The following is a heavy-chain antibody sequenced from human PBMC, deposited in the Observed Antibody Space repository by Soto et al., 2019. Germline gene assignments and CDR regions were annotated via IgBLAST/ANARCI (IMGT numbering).Heavy chain of an antibody. CDR3: SRCHTHDILTGYYFNWFDP. Sequence: SETLSLTCTVSGGSISSGGYYWSWIRQHPGKGLEWIGYIYYSGSTYYNPSLKSRVTISVDTSKNQFSMKLSSVTAADTAVFFCSRCHTHDILTGYYFNWFDPWGQGTLVTVSS. J-gene: IGHJ5*02. CDR1: GGSISSGGYY. D-gene: IGHD3-9*01. V-gene: IGHV4-31*03. CDR2: IYYSGST.